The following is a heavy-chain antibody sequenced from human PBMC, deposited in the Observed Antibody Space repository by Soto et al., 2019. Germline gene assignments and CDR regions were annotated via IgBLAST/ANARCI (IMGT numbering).Heavy chain of an antibody. D-gene: IGHD3-22*01. CDR1: GDSISTYY. J-gene: IGHJ4*02. CDR2: LYYGRSA. CDR3: ALRSMAVVPEY. V-gene: IGHV4-59*01. Sequence: QVQLQESGPGLVKPSETLSLTCAVSGDSISTYYCMWIRQPPGKGLESIGYLYYGRSANYNPSLKSRVTLSVDMSTNQCSLTLSSVTAADTAVYYCALRSMAVVPEYWGQGTLVTVSS.